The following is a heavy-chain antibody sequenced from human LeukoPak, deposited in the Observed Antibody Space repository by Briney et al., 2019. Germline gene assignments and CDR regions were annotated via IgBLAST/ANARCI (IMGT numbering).Heavy chain of an antibody. Sequence: SETLSLTCTVSGGSISSSSYYWGWIRQPPGKGLEWIGSIYYSGSTYYNPSLKSRVTISVDTSKNQFSLKLSSVTAADTAVYYCARDLIAAAGTVSRAFDIWGQGTMVTVSS. CDR3: ARDLIAAAGTVSRAFDI. CDR1: GGSISSSSYY. D-gene: IGHD6-13*01. CDR2: IYYSGST. V-gene: IGHV4-39*07. J-gene: IGHJ3*02.